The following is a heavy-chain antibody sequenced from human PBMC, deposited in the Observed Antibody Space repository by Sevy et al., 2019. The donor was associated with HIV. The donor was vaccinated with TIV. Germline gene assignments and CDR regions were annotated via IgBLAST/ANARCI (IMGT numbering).Heavy chain of an antibody. CDR3: ASVYGDNVGAFDI. J-gene: IGHJ3*02. CDR2: IYYSGST. V-gene: IGHV4-59*01. CDR1: GGSISSYY. Sequence: SESLSLTCTVSGGSISSYYWSWIRQPPGKGLEWIGYIYYSGSTNYNPSLKSRVTISVDTSKNQYSLKLISVTAADAAVYYCASVYGDNVGAFDIWGQGTMVTVSS. D-gene: IGHD4-17*01.